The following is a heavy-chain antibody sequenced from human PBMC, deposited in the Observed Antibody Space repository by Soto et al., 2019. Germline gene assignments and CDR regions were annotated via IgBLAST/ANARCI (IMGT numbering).Heavy chain of an antibody. CDR2: IYATGTT. CDR1: GAFISGFY. D-gene: IGHD1-1*01. Sequence: SETLSLTCTVSGAFISGFYWSWIRKSAGKGLEWIGRIYATGTTDYNPSLKSRVMMSVDTSKKQFSLKLRSVTAADTAVYYCVRDGTKTLRDWFDPWGKG. V-gene: IGHV4-4*07. J-gene: IGHJ5*02. CDR3: VRDGTKTLRDWFDP.